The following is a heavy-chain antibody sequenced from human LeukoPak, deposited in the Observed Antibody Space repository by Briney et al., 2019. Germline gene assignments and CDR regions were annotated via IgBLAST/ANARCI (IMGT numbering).Heavy chain of an antibody. Sequence: ASVKVSCKVSGYTLTELSMHWVRQAPGKGLEWMGGFDPGDGETIYAQKFQGRVTMTEDTSTDTAYMELSSLRSEDTAVYYCATVALDGGYSIAFDIWGQGTMVTVSS. CDR3: ATVALDGGYSIAFDI. J-gene: IGHJ3*02. CDR2: FDPGDGET. CDR1: GYTLTELS. D-gene: IGHD4-23*01. V-gene: IGHV1-24*01.